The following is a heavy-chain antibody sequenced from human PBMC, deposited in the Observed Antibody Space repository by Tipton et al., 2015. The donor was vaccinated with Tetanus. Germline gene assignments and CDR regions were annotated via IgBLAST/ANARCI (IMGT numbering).Heavy chain of an antibody. CDR2: ISNSGST. D-gene: IGHD5-18*01. V-gene: IGHV4-31*03. CDR3: VRGRGLGAYSYGFEY. J-gene: IGHJ4*02. CDR1: GGSISSDGAY. Sequence: TLSLTCTVSGGSISSDGAYWSWIRQHPGEGLEWIGYISNSGSTYYNPSLKSRVTLSVDTSQKQTSLKVNSVTAADTAVYYCVRGRGLGAYSYGFEYWGQGALVTVSS.